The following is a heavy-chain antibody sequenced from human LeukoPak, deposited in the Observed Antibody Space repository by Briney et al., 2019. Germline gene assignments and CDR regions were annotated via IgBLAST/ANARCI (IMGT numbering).Heavy chain of an antibody. CDR1: GFTFSDFW. Sequence: GGSLRLSCAGSGFTFSDFWMTWVRQAPGKGLEWLSYISSSSSSIYYADSVKGRFTISRDNAKNSLFLQMNSLRVEDTAVYYCASYYGMDVWGQGTTVTVSS. V-gene: IGHV3-48*04. CDR2: ISSSSSSI. CDR3: ASYYGMDV. J-gene: IGHJ6*02.